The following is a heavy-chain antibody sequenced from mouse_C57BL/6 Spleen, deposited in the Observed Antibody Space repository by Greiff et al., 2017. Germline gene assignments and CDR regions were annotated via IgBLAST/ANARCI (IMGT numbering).Heavy chain of an antibody. V-gene: IGHV14-4*01. J-gene: IGHJ1*03. CDR3: TPYRNYGYFDV. Sequence: VQLQQSGAELVRPGASVKLSCTASGFNIKDDYMHWVKQRPEQGLEWIGWIDPENGDTEYASKFQGKATITADTSSNTAYLQLSSLTSEDTAVYDCTPYRNYGYFDVWGTGTTVTVSS. CDR2: IDPENGDT. D-gene: IGHD2-14*01. CDR1: GFNIKDDY.